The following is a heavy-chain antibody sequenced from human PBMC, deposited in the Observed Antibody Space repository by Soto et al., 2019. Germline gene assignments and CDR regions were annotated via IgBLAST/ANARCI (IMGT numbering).Heavy chain of an antibody. D-gene: IGHD5-18*01. Sequence: EVQLLESGGGLVPPGGFLRLSCEASGNTFSNYAMSWVRQAPGKGLEWVSAISGSGGSTYYAGSVKGRFTISRDNSKNTLFLHMNSLRAEDTALYYCAKSPASSLTANRPFDEWGQGTLVTVSS. V-gene: IGHV3-23*01. CDR2: ISGSGGST. J-gene: IGHJ4*02. CDR3: AKSPASSLTANRPFDE. CDR1: GNTFSNYA.